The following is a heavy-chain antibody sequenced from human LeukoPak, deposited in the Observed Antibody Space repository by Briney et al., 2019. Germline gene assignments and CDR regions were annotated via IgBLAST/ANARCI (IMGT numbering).Heavy chain of an antibody. V-gene: IGHV3-23*01. CDR2: INDNGDGT. CDR1: GFTFSSYA. CDR3: ARESGIAAALDL. Sequence: GGPLRLSCAASGFTFSSYAMSWVRQAPGKGLKWVSTINDNGDGTYYADSVKGRFTISRDNFYNTVSLQMNSLRAEDTAVYYCARESGIAAALDLWGQGTLVTVSS. D-gene: IGHD6-13*01. J-gene: IGHJ5*02.